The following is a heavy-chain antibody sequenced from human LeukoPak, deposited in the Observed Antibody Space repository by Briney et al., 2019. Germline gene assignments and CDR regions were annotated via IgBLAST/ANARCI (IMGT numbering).Heavy chain of an antibody. Sequence: SETLSLTCAVSGGSISSGGYSWSWIRQPPGKGLEWIGYIYHSGSTYYNPSLKSRVTISVDRSKNQFSLKLSSETAADTAVYYCARGDGSGYSYGTIDYWGQGTLVTVSS. CDR2: IYHSGST. D-gene: IGHD5-18*01. J-gene: IGHJ4*02. V-gene: IGHV4-30-2*01. CDR1: GGSISSGGYS. CDR3: ARGDGSGYSYGTIDY.